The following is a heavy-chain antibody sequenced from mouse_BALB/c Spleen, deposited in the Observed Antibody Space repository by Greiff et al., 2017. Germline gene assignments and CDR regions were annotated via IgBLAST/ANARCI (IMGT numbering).Heavy chain of an antibody. Sequence: VHVKQSGTVLARPGASVKMSCKASGYTFTSYWMHWVKQRPGQGLEWIGAIYPGNSDTSYNQKFKGKAKLTAVTSTSTAYMELSSLTNEDSAVYYCTRSDYYGNYYAMDYWGQGTSVTVSS. CDR2: IYPGNSDT. D-gene: IGHD1-1*01. CDR3: TRSDYYGNYYAMDY. CDR1: GYTFTSYW. J-gene: IGHJ4*01. V-gene: IGHV1-5*01.